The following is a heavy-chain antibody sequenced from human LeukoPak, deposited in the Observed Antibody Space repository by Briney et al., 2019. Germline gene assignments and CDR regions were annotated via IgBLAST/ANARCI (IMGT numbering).Heavy chain of an antibody. J-gene: IGHJ3*02. Sequence: PGGSLRLSCAASGFTFSNFAMSWFRQAPGKRLEWVAAISGGGGTTYYAESVKGRFTISRDNSKNTLYVQINSLTAEDTAVFYCARRTATATGAFDIWGQGTMVTVSS. V-gene: IGHV3-23*01. CDR2: ISGGGGTT. D-gene: IGHD4-17*01. CDR3: ARRTATATGAFDI. CDR1: GFTFSNFA.